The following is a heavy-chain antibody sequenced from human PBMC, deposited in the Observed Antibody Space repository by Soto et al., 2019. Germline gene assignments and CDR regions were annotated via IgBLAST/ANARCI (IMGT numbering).Heavy chain of an antibody. J-gene: IGHJ6*02. CDR1: GGTLRNYG. CDR2: IIPVFGTA. Sequence: SVKVSCKASGGTLRNYGISWVRQAPGQGLEWMGGIIPVFGTANYAQKFQGRVTITADESTSTVCMDVTSLRSEDTAVYYCSRGGATKIVVTTYYGMDVWGQGTTVTVS. D-gene: IGHD4-17*01. CDR3: SRGGATKIVVTTYYGMDV. V-gene: IGHV1-69*13.